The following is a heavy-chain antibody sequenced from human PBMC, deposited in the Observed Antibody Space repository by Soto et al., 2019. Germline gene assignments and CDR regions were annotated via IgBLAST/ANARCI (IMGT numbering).Heavy chain of an antibody. Sequence: QVQLVQSGAEVKKPGSSVKVSCKASGGTFSSYAISWVRQAPGQGLEWMGGIIPIFGTANYAQKFQGRVTITADESTSTAYMELSSLRSEDTAVYCCARRRDGYISGGDWFDPWGQGTLVTVSS. D-gene: IGHD5-12*01. V-gene: IGHV1-69*12. CDR1: GGTFSSYA. J-gene: IGHJ5*02. CDR2: IIPIFGTA. CDR3: ARRRDGYISGGDWFDP.